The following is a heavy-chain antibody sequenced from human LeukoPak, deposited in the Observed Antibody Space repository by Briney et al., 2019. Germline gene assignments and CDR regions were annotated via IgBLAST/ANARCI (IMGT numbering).Heavy chain of an antibody. CDR3: ARCSLDILVVPGAPPYYYYMDV. V-gene: IGHV4-4*09. Sequence: SETLSLTCTVSGGSIRSYYWSWIRQPPGKGLEWIGYIYASGSTNYTRSLKSRVTISVDTSKNQFSLKLSSVTAADTAVYYCARCSLDILVVPGAPPYYYYMDVWGKGTTVTVSS. CDR1: GGSIRSYY. J-gene: IGHJ6*03. D-gene: IGHD2-2*03. CDR2: IYASGST.